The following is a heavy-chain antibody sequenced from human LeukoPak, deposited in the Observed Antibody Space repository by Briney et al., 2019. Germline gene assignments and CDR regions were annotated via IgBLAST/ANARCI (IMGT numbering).Heavy chain of an antibody. V-gene: IGHV1-69*04. CDR1: GGTFSSYA. CDR2: IIPILGIA. CDR3: ARDQDGYYDEYDAFDI. J-gene: IGHJ3*02. D-gene: IGHD3-22*01. Sequence: SVKVSCKAPGGTFSSYAISWVRQAPGQGLEWMGRIIPILGIANYAQKFQGRVTITADKSTSTAYMELSSLRSEDTAVYYCARDQDGYYDEYDAFDIWGQGTMVTVSS.